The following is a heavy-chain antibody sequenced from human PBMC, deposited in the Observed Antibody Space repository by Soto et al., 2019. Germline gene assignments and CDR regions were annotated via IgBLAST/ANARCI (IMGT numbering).Heavy chain of an antibody. D-gene: IGHD2-15*01. CDR2: INAGNGNT. J-gene: IGHJ3*02. CDR1: GYTFTSYA. CDR3: ARELILRGAFDI. V-gene: IGHV1-3*01. Sequence: XSVKVSCKASGYTFTSYAMHWVRQAPGQRLEWMGWINAGNGNTKYSQKFQGRVTITRDTSASTAYMELSSLRSEDTAVYYCARELILRGAFDIWGQGTMVTVSS.